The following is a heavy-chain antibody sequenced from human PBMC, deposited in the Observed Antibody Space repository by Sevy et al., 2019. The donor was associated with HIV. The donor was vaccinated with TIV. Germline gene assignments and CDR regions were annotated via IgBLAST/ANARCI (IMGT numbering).Heavy chain of an antibody. CDR1: GGSISSYY. V-gene: IGHV4-59*13. CDR3: ARDVRFMEENSWFDP. Sequence: SETLSLTCSVSGGSISSYYWTWIRQPLGKGLEWIANIYYSGSTNYNPSLKSRVTISADTSKNQFSLKLSSVTSADTAVYYCARDVRFMEENSWFDPWGQGTLVTVSS. D-gene: IGHD3-3*01. CDR2: IYYSGST. J-gene: IGHJ5*02.